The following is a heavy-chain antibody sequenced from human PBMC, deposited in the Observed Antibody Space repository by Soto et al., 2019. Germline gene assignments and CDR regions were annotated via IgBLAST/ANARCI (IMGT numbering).Heavy chain of an antibody. CDR2: ISGSGGNT. Sequence: EVQVLESGGGLVQPGGSLRLSCAASGFTFSSYAMGWVRQAPGKGREWVSSISGSGGNTYYSESVKGRFTMSRDNSKKTLDLQMNSLSPEDTATYYCAKAPKNNYYYGMDVLGQGTTVTVSS. J-gene: IGHJ6*02. CDR3: AKAPKNNYYYGMDV. CDR1: GFTFSSYA. V-gene: IGHV3-23*01.